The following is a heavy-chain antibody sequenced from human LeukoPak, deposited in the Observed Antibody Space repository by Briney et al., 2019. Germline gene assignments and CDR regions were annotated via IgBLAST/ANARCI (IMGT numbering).Heavy chain of an antibody. CDR1: GGTFSSYA. D-gene: IGHD3-10*01. V-gene: IGHV1-69*13. CDR2: IIPIFGTT. CDR3: ARAAGGELFLPYYFDY. J-gene: IGHJ4*02. Sequence: SVKVSCKASGGTFSSYAISWVRQAPGQGLEWMGGIIPIFGTTNYAQKFQGRVTITADESTSTAYMELSSLRSEDTAVYYCARAAGGELFLPYYFDYWGQGTLVTVSS.